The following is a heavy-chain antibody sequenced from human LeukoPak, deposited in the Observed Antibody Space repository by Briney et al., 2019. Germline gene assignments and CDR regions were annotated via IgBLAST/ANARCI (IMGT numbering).Heavy chain of an antibody. Sequence: GGSLRLSCAASGFTFSSYVMHWVRQAPGKGLEWVAVISNDGSNKYYADSVKGRFAISRDNSKNTLYLQMNSLRAEDTAVYYCARRGYESSGPKYYFDHWGQGILVTVSS. CDR3: ARRGYESSGPKYYFDH. D-gene: IGHD3-22*01. CDR2: ISNDGSNK. V-gene: IGHV3-30*09. CDR1: GFTFSSYV. J-gene: IGHJ4*02.